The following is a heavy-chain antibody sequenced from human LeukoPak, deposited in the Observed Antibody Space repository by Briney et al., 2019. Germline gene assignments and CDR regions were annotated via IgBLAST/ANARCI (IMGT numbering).Heavy chain of an antibody. J-gene: IGHJ4*02. V-gene: IGHV3-9*01. CDR3: AKDMVAVAGTASGFDY. D-gene: IGHD6-19*01. CDR1: GFTFSSYW. Sequence: PGGSLRLSCAASGFTFSSYWMHWVRQAPGKGLEWVSGISWNSGSIGYADSVKGRFTISRDNAKNSLYLQMNSLRAEDTALYYCAKDMVAVAGTASGFDYWGQGTLVTVSS. CDR2: ISWNSGSI.